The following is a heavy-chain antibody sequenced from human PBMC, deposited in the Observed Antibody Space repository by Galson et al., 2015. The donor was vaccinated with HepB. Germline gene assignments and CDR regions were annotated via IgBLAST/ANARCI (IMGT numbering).Heavy chain of an antibody. J-gene: IGHJ4*02. CDR3: ARAPITLAAAGTFDY. V-gene: IGHV4-38-2*02. CDR2: IYHSGNT. Sequence: QVQLQESGPGLVKPSETLSLTCTVSGYSISSGYYWGWIRQPPGKGPEWIGSIYHSGNTYYNPSLKSRVTISVDTSENQFSLQLTSVTAADTAVYYCARAPITLAAAGTFDYWGQGALVTVSS. D-gene: IGHD6-13*01. CDR1: GYSISSGYY.